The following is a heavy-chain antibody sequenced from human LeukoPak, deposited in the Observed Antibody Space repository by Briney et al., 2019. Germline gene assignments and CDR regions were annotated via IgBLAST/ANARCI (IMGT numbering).Heavy chain of an antibody. CDR3: AREHEAAADYDY. CDR2: INPSGGST. D-gene: IGHD6-13*01. Sequence: ASVKVSCKASGYTFTSYYMHWVRQAPGQGLEWMGIINPSGGSTSYAQKLQGRVTMIRDTSTSTVYMELSSLRSEDTAVYYCAREHEAAADYDYWGQGTLVTVSS. CDR1: GYTFTSYY. J-gene: IGHJ4*02. V-gene: IGHV1-46*01.